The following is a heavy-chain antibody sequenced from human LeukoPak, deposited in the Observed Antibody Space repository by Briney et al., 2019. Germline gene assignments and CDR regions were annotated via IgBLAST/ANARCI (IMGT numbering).Heavy chain of an antibody. V-gene: IGHV3-7*03. J-gene: IGHJ3*02. CDR1: GFHFTTYW. Sequence: LTGGSLRLSCAASGFHFTTYWMGWVRQAPGKGLEWVANIKQDGSEKYYVDSVKGRFTISRDNAKNSLSLQMNSLRAEDTALYYCAKVHRMIVVVGAFDIWGQGTMVTVSS. CDR3: AKVHRMIVVVGAFDI. D-gene: IGHD3-22*01. CDR2: IKQDGSEK.